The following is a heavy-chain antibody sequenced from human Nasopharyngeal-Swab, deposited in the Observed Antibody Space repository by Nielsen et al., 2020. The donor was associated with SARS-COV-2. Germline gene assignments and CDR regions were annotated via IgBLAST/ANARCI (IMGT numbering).Heavy chain of an antibody. D-gene: IGHD3-9*01. V-gene: IGHV7-4-1*02. CDR3: ARDSSTYYYILTGYYGCFDY. J-gene: IGHJ4*02. CDR1: GYTFTSYA. CDR2: INTNTGNP. Sequence: ASVKVSCKASGYTFTSYAMNWVRQAPGQGLEWMGWINTNTGNPTYAQGFTGRFVFSLDTSVSTAYLQISSLKAEDTAVYYCARDSSTYYYILTGYYGCFDYWGQGTLVTVSS.